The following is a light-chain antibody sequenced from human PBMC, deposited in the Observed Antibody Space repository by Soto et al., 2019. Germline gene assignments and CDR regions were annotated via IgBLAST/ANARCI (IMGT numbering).Light chain of an antibody. CDR1: QSIGNN. CDR2: VAS. V-gene: IGKV3-15*01. Sequence: EIVMTQSPATLSVSPGERATLSCRASQSIGNNLAWYQHKPGQTPRLLIYVASTRATGIPARFSGSGSGTDFTLTISSLQSEDFAVYYCQQYNNWPPMYTFGQRTKLEIK. CDR3: QQYNNWPPMYT. J-gene: IGKJ2*01.